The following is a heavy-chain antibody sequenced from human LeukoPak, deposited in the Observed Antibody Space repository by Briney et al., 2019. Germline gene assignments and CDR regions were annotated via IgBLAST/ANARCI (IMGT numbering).Heavy chain of an antibody. V-gene: IGHV3-23*01. CDR1: GFTFANFA. CDR2: IGTGAGAVT. J-gene: IGHJ1*01. D-gene: IGHD2-15*01. CDR3: AICFSEVGFFQH. Sequence: GGSLRLSCAASGFTFANFAMRWVRQAPGKGLEWVSAIGTGAGAVTLYTDSVKGRFTISRDNSRNTLYLQMNGLRAEDTAIYYCAICFSEVGFFQHWGQGTLVTVSS.